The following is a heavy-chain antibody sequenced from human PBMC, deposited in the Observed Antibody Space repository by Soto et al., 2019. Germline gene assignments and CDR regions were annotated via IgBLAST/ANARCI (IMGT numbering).Heavy chain of an antibody. J-gene: IGHJ3*02. Sequence: GTSAKVTCKESGYAFTTYHMHWVRQAPGQGLEWMGMIDPSDGTTTYAQKLQGRVTMTRDTATSTVYMELSSLRSEDTAVYYCARDQVPDVQNDAFDIWGQGTMVTVSS. CDR3: ARDQVPDVQNDAFDI. V-gene: IGHV1-46*04. CDR2: IDPSDGTT. CDR1: GYAFTTYH.